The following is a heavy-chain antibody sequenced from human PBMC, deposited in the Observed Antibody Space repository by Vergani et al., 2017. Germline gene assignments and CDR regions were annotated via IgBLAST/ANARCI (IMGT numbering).Heavy chain of an antibody. CDR3: AVAPSYGDLNFDY. D-gene: IGHD4-17*01. J-gene: IGHJ4*02. CDR2: MNPNSGNT. Sequence: QVQLVQSGAEVKKPGASVKVSCKASGYTFTSYDINWVRQATGQGLEWMGWMNPNSGNTGYAQKLQGRVTMTTDTSTSTAYMELRSLRSDDTAVYYCAVAPSYGDLNFDYWGQGTLVTVSS. CDR1: GYTFTSYD. V-gene: IGHV1-8*01.